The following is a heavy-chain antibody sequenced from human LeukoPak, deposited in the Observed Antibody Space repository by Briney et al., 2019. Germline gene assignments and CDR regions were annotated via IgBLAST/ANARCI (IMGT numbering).Heavy chain of an antibody. J-gene: IGHJ4*02. CDR3: ARDGGGVGALSPDY. D-gene: IGHD1-26*01. CDR1: GGTFSSYA. V-gene: IGHV1-18*01. Sequence: ASVKVSCKASGGTFSSYAISWVRQAPGQGLEWMGWISAYNGNTNYAQKFQGRVTMTTDTSTSTAYMELRSLRSDDTAVYYCARDGGGVGALSPDYWGQGTLVTVSS. CDR2: ISAYNGNT.